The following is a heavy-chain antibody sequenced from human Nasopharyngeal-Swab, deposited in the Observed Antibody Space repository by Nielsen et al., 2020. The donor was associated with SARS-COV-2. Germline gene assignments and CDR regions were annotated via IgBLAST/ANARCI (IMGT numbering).Heavy chain of an antibody. J-gene: IGHJ2*01. D-gene: IGHD3-3*01. Sequence: SETLSLTCTVSGGSVDSGGQYWSWIRQHPGKGLECIGYIHYNGKTYYTPSLKSRVNISMDKYKNEFSLKLDHVTAADPAVYYCARREAGVTGGPFDIWGRGTLVTVSS. V-gene: IGHV4-31*03. CDR2: IHYNGKT. CDR1: GGSVDSGGQY. CDR3: ARREAGVTGGPFDI.